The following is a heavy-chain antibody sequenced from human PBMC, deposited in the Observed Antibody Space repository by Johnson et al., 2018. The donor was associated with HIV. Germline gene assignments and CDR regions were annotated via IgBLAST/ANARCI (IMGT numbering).Heavy chain of an antibody. CDR1: GFSFSDYY. J-gene: IGHJ3*02. CDR2: ISYDGSNK. Sequence: QVQLVESGGGLVQPGGSLRLSCAASGFSFSDYYMSWIRQAPGKGLEWVAVISYDGSNKYYADSVKGRFTISRDNSNNTLYLQMNSLRAEDTAVYYCAKRSPGGSYSDAFDIWGQGTMVTVSS. D-gene: IGHD1-26*01. CDR3: AKRSPGGSYSDAFDI. V-gene: IGHV3-30*18.